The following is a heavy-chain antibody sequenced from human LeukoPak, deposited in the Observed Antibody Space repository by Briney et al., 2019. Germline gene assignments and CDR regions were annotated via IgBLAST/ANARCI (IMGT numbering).Heavy chain of an antibody. Sequence: GGSLRLSCAASGFTFSRYWMSWVRQAPGKGLEWVANIKQEGSEKYYVDSVKGRFTISRDNAKNSLYLQMNSLRAEDTAVYYCTGINYFDYWGQGTLVTVSS. J-gene: IGHJ4*02. V-gene: IGHV3-7*01. CDR1: GFTFSRYW. CDR3: TGINYFDY. CDR2: IKQEGSEK. D-gene: IGHD1-14*01.